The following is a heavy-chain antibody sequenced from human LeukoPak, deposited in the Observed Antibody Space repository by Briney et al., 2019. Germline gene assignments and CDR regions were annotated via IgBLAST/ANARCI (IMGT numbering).Heavy chain of an antibody. CDR1: GFTFSSYG. CDR3: TRNSGWYGLS. D-gene: IGHD6-19*01. J-gene: IGHJ1*01. V-gene: IGHV3-23*01. Sequence: GGSLRLSCAASGFTFSSYGMIWVRQAPGKGLEWVSSIDYGGGSGHYADSVKGRFTISRDISNNTLFLHLNSLRGEDTAVYYCTRNSGWYGLSWGQGTLVTASS. CDR2: IDYGGGSG.